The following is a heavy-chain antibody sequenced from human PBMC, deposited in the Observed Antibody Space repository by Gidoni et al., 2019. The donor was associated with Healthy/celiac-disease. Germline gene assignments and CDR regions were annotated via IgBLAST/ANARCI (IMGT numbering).Heavy chain of an antibody. CDR3: ARGSENWGDFDY. CDR2: INAGNGNT. J-gene: IGHJ4*02. Sequence: QVQLVQSGAEVKKPGASVTVSCKASGYTFTSYAMHWVRQAPGQRLEWMGWINAGNGNTKYSQKFQGRVTITRDTSASTAYMELSSLRSEDTAVYYCARGSENWGDFDYWGQGTLVTVSS. V-gene: IGHV1-3*01. CDR1: GYTFTSYA. D-gene: IGHD7-27*01.